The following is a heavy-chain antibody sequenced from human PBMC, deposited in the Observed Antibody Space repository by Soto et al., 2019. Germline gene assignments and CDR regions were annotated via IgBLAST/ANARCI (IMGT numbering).Heavy chain of an antibody. V-gene: IGHV4-59*01. J-gene: IGHJ5*02. D-gene: IGHD3-3*01. CDR1: GGSISGYY. CDR3: ARSSLLGFFSKGWFDP. Sequence: PSETLSLTCTVSGGSISGYYWSWIRQPPGKGLEWIGFIYYTGSTYYNPSLKSRVTISVDTSKKQFSLKLSSVTAADTAVYYCARSSLLGFFSKGWFDPLGQGNPVTGS. CDR2: IYYTGST.